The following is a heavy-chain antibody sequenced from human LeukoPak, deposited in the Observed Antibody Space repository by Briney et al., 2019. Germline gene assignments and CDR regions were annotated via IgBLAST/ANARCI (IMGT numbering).Heavy chain of an antibody. D-gene: IGHD3-3*01. V-gene: IGHV3-21*01. CDR2: ISSSSSYI. J-gene: IGHJ4*02. Sequence: AGGSPRLSCAASGFTFSSYSMNWVRQAPGKGLEWVSSISSSSSYIYYADSVKGRFTISRDNAKNSLYLQMNSLRAEDTAVYYCASAPLFNYDFWSGYAYYFDYWGQGTLVTVSS. CDR3: ASAPLFNYDFWSGYAYYFDY. CDR1: GFTFSSYS.